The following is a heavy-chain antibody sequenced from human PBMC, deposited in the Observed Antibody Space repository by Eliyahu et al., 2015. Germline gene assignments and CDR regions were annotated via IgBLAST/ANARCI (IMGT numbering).Heavy chain of an antibody. CDR1: GYNFTXYX. Sequence: EVQLVQSGAEVKKPGESLKISCKASGYNFTXYXXGWVXXMPGKGLEWMGIIXPGDSDTRYSSSFQGQVTISADKSISTAYLQWNSLKASDSALYYCARRPTWPAPHFDYWGQGTLVTVSS. D-gene: IGHD4-11*01. CDR2: IXPGDSDT. J-gene: IGHJ4*02. CDR3: ARRPTWPAPHFDY. V-gene: IGHV5-51*01.